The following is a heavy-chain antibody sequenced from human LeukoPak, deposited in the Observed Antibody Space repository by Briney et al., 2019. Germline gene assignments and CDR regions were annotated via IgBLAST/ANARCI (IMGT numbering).Heavy chain of an antibody. CDR2: MNPNSGNT. Sequence: RASVTVSCTASGYTFTSYDINWVRQAPGQGLEWMGWMNPNSGNTGYAQKFQGRVTMTRNTSISTAYMELSSLRSEDTAVYYCASQYSSSWFQSYYYGMDVWGQGTTVTVSS. J-gene: IGHJ6*02. CDR1: GYTFTSYD. V-gene: IGHV1-8*01. CDR3: ASQYSSSWFQSYYYGMDV. D-gene: IGHD6-13*01.